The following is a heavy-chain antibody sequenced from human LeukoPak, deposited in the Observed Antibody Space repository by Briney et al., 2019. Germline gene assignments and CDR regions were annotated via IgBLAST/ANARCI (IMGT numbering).Heavy chain of an antibody. D-gene: IGHD1-26*01. Sequence: TGGSLRLSCAASGFTFSSYGMHWVRQAPGKGLEWVAFIRYDGSNKYYADSVKGRFTISRDNSKNTLYLQMNSLRAEDTAVYYCAKEQGTFKWELRDPFDYWGQGTLVTVSS. V-gene: IGHV3-30*02. CDR1: GFTFSSYG. CDR2: IRYDGSNK. J-gene: IGHJ4*02. CDR3: AKEQGTFKWELRDPFDY.